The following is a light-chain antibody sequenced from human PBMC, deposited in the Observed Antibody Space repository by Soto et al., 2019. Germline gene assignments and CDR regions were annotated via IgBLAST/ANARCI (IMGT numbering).Light chain of an antibody. V-gene: IGKV3-20*01. CDR2: DAS. Sequence: EVVLTQSPGTQSVSPVERATLSCRASQSISDNLAWYQQKPGQAPRLLIYDASTRATGVPARFSGSGSGTDFTLTISRLEPEDFAVYYCQQYGSSGTFGQGTKVDIK. CDR1: QSISDN. CDR3: QQYGSSGT. J-gene: IGKJ1*01.